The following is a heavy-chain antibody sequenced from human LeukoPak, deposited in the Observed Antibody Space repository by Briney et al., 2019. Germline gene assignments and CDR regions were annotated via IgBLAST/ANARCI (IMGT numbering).Heavy chain of an antibody. Sequence: GGSLRLSCAASGFTVSSNHMTWVRQAPGKGLQWISSISSSSIYIYYADSVKGRFTISRDNAKKSLYLQMNSLRVEDTAMYYCVRGSENYNGAADYWGQGTLVTVSS. CDR3: VRGSENYNGAADY. CDR1: GFTVSSNH. J-gene: IGHJ4*02. V-gene: IGHV3-21*01. CDR2: ISSSSIYI. D-gene: IGHD1-7*01.